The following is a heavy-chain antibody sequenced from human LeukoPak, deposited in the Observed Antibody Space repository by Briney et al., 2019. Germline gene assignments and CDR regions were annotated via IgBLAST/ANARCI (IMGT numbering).Heavy chain of an antibody. D-gene: IGHD3-3*01. CDR1: GGTFSSYA. Sequence: VASVKVSCKASGGTFSSYAISWVRQAPGQGLEWMGGIIPIFGTANYAQKFQGRVTITADESTSTAYMELSSLRSEDTAVYYCASVFYDFWSGYSYYYYYYMDVWGKGTTVTVSS. J-gene: IGHJ6*03. CDR3: ASVFYDFWSGYSYYYYYYMDV. CDR2: IIPIFGTA. V-gene: IGHV1-69*13.